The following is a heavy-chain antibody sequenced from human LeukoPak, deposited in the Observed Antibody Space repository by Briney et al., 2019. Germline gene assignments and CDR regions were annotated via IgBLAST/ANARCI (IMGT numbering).Heavy chain of an antibody. CDR1: GFTFSSYA. CDR3: TSIWFGEYTCNP. Sequence: GGSLRLSCAASGFTFSSYAMGWVRQAPGKGLEWVSAISGSGGSTYYADSVKGRFTISRDNSKNTLYLQMNSLRAEDTAVYYCTSIWFGEYTCNPWGQGTLVTVSS. J-gene: IGHJ5*02. D-gene: IGHD3-10*01. CDR2: ISGSGGST. V-gene: IGHV3-23*01.